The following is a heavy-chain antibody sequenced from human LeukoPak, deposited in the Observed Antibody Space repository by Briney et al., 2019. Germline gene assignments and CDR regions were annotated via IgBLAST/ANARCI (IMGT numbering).Heavy chain of an antibody. CDR3: ARKVVTFDY. CDR2: IYSGGST. CDR1: GFTFSSYA. Sequence: PGGSLRLSCAASGFTFSSYAMSWVRQAPGKGLEWVSVIYSGGSTYYADSVKGRFTISRDNSKNTLYLQMNSLRAEDTAVYYCARKVVTFDYWGQGTLVTVSS. D-gene: IGHD3-22*01. V-gene: IGHV3-66*01. J-gene: IGHJ4*02.